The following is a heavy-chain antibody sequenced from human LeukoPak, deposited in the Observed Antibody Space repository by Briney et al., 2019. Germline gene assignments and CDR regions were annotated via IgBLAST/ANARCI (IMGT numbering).Heavy chain of an antibody. CDR1: GGTFSSYA. CDR3: ATDNDYGPRGAFDI. J-gene: IGHJ3*02. V-gene: IGHV1-69*13. D-gene: IGHD4-17*01. CDR2: IIPIFGTA. Sequence: SVKVSCKASGGTFSSYAISWVRQAPGQGLEWMGGIIPIFGTANYAQKFQGRVTITADESTSTAYMELSSLRSEDTAVYYCATDNDYGPRGAFDIWGQGTMVTVSS.